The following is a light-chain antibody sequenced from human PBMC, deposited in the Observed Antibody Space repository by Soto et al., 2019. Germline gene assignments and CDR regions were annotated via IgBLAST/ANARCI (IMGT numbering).Light chain of an antibody. CDR1: QTISDF. V-gene: IGKV1-39*01. Sequence: DIQMTQSPSSLSASIGDRVTITCRASQTISDFLNWYQHKPGKAPKLLIYAASSLHGGGPSRFSGSGSGTNFTRTFSGLQPEDFATDFCQQSFSTPRTFGQGTKVEIK. J-gene: IGKJ1*01. CDR2: AAS. CDR3: QQSFSTPRT.